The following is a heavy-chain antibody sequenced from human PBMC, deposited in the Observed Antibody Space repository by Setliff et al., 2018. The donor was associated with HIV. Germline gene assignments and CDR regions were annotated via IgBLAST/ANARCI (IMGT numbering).Heavy chain of an antibody. J-gene: IGHJ4*02. CDR2: IYPGDSDT. CDR1: GYSFTSYW. D-gene: IGHD3-10*01. CDR3: ASFRRDIFMVSDPRPPAF. V-gene: IGHV5-51*01. Sequence: GESLKISCKGSGYSFTSYWIGWVRQMPGKGLEWMVIIYPGDSDTKYSPSFQGQVTISADKSISTAYLQWSSLKASDTAMYYCASFRRDIFMVSDPRPPAFWGPGTLVTVSS.